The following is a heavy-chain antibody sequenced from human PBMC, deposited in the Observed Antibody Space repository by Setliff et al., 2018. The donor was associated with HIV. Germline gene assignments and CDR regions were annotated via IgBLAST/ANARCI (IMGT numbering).Heavy chain of an antibody. V-gene: IGHV1-3*01. CDR1: GYTFTSYA. CDR2: INAGNGNT. J-gene: IGHJ4*02. CDR3: VRVGPWYYARSGYLASWDY. Sequence: ASVKVSCKASGYTFTSYAMHWVRQAPGRRLEWMGWINAGNGNTKYSQKFQGRVTITADHSTTTTYMELTSLRADDTAVYYCVRVGPWYYARSGYLASWDYWGQGTLVTVSS. D-gene: IGHD3-22*01.